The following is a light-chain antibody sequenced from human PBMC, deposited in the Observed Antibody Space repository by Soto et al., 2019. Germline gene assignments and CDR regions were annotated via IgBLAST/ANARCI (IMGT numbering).Light chain of an antibody. J-gene: IGKJ5*01. CDR1: QSVSSY. V-gene: IGKV3-11*01. Sequence: EIVLSQSPDTLSLSTGERAAFSCRASQSVSSYLAWYQQKPGQAPRLLMYEASNRATGIPARFSGGGSGTDFTLTISRLEPEDSAVYYCQQRHMWPITFGQGTLLEIK. CDR3: QQRHMWPIT. CDR2: EAS.